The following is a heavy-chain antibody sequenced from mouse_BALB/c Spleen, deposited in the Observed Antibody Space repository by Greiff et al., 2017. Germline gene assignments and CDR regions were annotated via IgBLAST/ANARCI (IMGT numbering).Heavy chain of an antibody. V-gene: IGHV5-6-3*01. CDR1: GFTFSSYG. J-gene: IGHJ1*01. CDR2: INSNGGST. CDR3: ARDYYGSSYDWYFDV. Sequence: EVHLVESGGGLVQPGGSLKLSCAASGFTFSSYGMSWVRQTPDKRLELVATINSNGGSTYYPDSVKGRFTISRDNAKNTLYLQMSSLKSEDTAMYYCARDYYGSSYDWYFDVWGAGTTVTVSS. D-gene: IGHD1-1*01.